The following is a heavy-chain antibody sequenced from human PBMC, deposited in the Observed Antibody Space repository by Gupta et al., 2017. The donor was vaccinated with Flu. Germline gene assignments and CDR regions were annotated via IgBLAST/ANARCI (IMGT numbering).Heavy chain of an antibody. V-gene: IGHV3-21*01. CDR2: ISSSSAYI. J-gene: IGHJ5*02. Sequence: EVQLVDSGGELVKAGGAVRLASAASGGMVYNSNMLWVRQAPWKGLECVSSISSSSAYINYAKSVKGLFTISRDNDNDSPYLQMDSLRADDTAVYYCVRHYIRGSLAWGQGTLVTVSS. CDR1: GGMVYNSN. D-gene: IGHD4-11*01. CDR3: VRHYIRGSLA.